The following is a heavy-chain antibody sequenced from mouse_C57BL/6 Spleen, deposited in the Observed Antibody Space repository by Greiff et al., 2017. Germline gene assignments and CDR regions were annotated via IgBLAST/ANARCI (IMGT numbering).Heavy chain of an antibody. CDR3: ARSRGTTGAMDY. J-gene: IGHJ4*01. Sequence: QVQLQQPGAELVKPGASVKLSCKASGYTFTSYWMQWVKQRPGQGLEWIGEIDPSDSYTNYNQKFKGKATLTVDTSSSTAYMQLSSLTSEDSAVNYCARSRGTTGAMDYWGQGTSVTVSS. V-gene: IGHV1-50*01. D-gene: IGHD1-1*01. CDR1: GYTFTSYW. CDR2: IDPSDSYT.